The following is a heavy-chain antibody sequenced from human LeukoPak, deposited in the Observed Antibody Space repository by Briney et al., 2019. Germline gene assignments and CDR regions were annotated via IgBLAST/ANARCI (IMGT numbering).Heavy chain of an antibody. Sequence: SETLSLTCTVSGVSISSYYWSWIRQPPGKGLEWIGYIYYSRSTNYNPSLKNRVTISLDTSKNQFSLKMSSVTAADTAVYYCARVRGIVVVILDAFDIWGQGTMVTVSS. J-gene: IGHJ3*02. CDR2: IYYSRST. D-gene: IGHD3-22*01. CDR3: ARVRGIVVVILDAFDI. CDR1: GVSISSYY. V-gene: IGHV4-59*01.